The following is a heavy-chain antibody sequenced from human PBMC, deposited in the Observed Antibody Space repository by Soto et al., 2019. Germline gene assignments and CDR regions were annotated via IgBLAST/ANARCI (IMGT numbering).Heavy chain of an antibody. J-gene: IGHJ4*01. CDR2: IRRKAKNYAT. CDR3: PDISAY. Sequence: ARSLRDSQRASGVTFSGCSKNLVRQPSGKGLEWVCSIRRKAKNYATAYAVSVKGRFTISRDDSKNTAYLQMNNLKTDDTAVYFCPDISAYWGHGT. CDR1: GVTFSGCS. D-gene: IGHD5-12*01. V-gene: IGHV3-73*01.